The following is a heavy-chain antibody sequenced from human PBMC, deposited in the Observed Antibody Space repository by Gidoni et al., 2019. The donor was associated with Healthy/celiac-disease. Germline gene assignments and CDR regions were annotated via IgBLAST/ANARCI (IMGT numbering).Heavy chain of an antibody. V-gene: IGHV1-8*01. CDR2: MNPNSGNT. CDR3: ARVVPADRYYYYYYGMDV. CDR1: GYTFTSYD. J-gene: IGHJ6*02. Sequence: QVQLVQSGAEVKKPGASVKVSCKASGYTFTSYDINWVRQATGQGLEWMGWMNPNSGNTGYAQKFQGRVTMTRNTSISTAYMELSSLRSEDTAVYYCARVVPADRYYYYYYGMDVWGQGTTVTVSS. D-gene: IGHD2-2*01.